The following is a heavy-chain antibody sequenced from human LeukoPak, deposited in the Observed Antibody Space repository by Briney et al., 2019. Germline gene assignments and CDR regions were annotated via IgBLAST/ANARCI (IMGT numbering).Heavy chain of an antibody. CDR2: IYYSGST. CDR3: ARGRRGTTVTTDERASPQYYFDY. V-gene: IGHV4-59*12. CDR1: GGSISSYY. J-gene: IGHJ4*02. D-gene: IGHD4-17*01. Sequence: SETLSLTCTVSGGSISSYYWSWIRQPPGKGLEWIGYIYYSGSTNYNPSLKSRVTISVDTSKNQFSLKLSSVTAADTAVYYCARGRRGTTVTTDERASPQYYFDYWGQGTLVTVSS.